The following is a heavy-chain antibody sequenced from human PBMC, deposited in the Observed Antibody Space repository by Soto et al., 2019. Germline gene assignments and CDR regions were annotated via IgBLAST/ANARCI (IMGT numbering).Heavy chain of an antibody. CDR3: ARGALGYSGYDPIPLFDY. CDR1: GGSISSYY. D-gene: IGHD5-12*01. J-gene: IGHJ4*02. Sequence: SETLSLTCTVSGGSISSYYWSWIRQPPGKGLEWIGYIYYSGSTNYNPSLKSRVTISVDTSKNQFSLKLSSVTAADTAVYYCARGALGYSGYDPIPLFDYWGQGTLVTVSS. CDR2: IYYSGST. V-gene: IGHV4-59*01.